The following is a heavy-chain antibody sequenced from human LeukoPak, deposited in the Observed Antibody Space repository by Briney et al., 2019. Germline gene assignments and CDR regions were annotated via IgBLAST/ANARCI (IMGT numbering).Heavy chain of an antibody. D-gene: IGHD1-26*01. CDR1: GYSISSGYY. CDR3: ARCGSGSSRNDY. J-gene: IGHJ4*02. Sequence: SETLSLTCAVSGYSISSGYYWGWIRQPPGKGLEWIGSIYHSGSTYYNPSLKSRVTISVDTSKNRFSLKLSSVTAADTAVYYCARCGSGSSRNDYWGQGTLVTVSS. CDR2: IYHSGST. V-gene: IGHV4-38-2*01.